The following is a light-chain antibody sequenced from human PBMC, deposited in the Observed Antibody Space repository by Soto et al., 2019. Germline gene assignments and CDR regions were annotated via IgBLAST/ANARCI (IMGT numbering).Light chain of an antibody. CDR1: QGVTTN. CDR2: DVS. J-gene: IGKJ5*01. CDR3: QQYNNWPFS. V-gene: IGKV3-15*01. Sequence: EIVMTQSPGTLSVSPGERATLSCRAGQGVTTNFAWYQQKSGQSPRLLIYDVSIRATGVPARLSGTGSETDFTLTISGLQSEDSAVYFCQQYNNWPFSFGQGTRLEI.